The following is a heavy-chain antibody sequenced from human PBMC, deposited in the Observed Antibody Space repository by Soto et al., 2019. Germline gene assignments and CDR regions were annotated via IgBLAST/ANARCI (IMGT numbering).Heavy chain of an antibody. Sequence: QVQLVQSGAEVKKPGASVKVSCKASGYTFTSYGISWVRQAPGHGLDWMGWISAYNGNTNYAQKLQGRVTMTTDTSKRTDYMELTSLISNDTAVYYCARLIPLYSRSSWFDYWGQRTLVTASS. J-gene: IGHJ4*02. V-gene: IGHV1-18*01. CDR2: ISAYNGNT. CDR3: ARLIPLYSRSSWFDY. CDR1: GYTFTSYG. D-gene: IGHD6-6*01.